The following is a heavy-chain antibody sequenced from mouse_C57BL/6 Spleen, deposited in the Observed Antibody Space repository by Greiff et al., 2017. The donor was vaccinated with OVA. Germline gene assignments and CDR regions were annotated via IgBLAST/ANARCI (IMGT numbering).Heavy chain of an antibody. CDR1: GFTFSNYW. J-gene: IGHJ2*01. CDR2: IRLKSDNYAT. V-gene: IGHV6-3*01. CDR3: TADYDQDY. D-gene: IGHD2-4*01. Sequence: EVQGVESGGGLVQPGGSMKLSCVASGFTFSNYWMNWVRQSPEKGLEWVAQIRLKSDNYATHYAESGKGRFTISREDSKISVYLQRNNLRAEDTGIYYCTADYDQDYWGQGTTLTVSS.